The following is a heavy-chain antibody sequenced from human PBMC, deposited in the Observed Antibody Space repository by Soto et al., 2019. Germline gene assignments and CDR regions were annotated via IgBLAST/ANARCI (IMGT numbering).Heavy chain of an antibody. D-gene: IGHD3-10*01. CDR3: AAELGFGKLSVV. CDR2: IIPLFGTT. J-gene: IGHJ6*02. CDR1: GDTFKNCV. Sequence: QVQVVQSGVEVRRPGSSVKGSCKASGDTFKNCVISWVRQAPGQGLEWMGGIIPLFGTTDFAQRFQGRLTITTDESTTTAYMELSRLRSADTATYYCAAELGFGKLSVVWGQGTTVIVSS. V-gene: IGHV1-69*01.